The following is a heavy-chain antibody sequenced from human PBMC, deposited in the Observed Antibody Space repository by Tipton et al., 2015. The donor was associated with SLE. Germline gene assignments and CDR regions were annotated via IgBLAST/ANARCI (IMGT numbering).Heavy chain of an antibody. D-gene: IGHD2-15*01. V-gene: IGHV3-30*04. J-gene: IGHJ4*02. CDR2: IPNYQSRE. Sequence: SLRLSCAASGFTFTTYAMHWVRQAPGKGLEWVAVIPNYQSREYYADSVKGRFTISRDNSKSTLYLQMNSLRPEDTAVYFCAREYTGLCNGGPCPFYIDHWGQGTLVTVSS. CDR1: GFTFTTYA. CDR3: AREYTGLCNGGPCPFYIDH.